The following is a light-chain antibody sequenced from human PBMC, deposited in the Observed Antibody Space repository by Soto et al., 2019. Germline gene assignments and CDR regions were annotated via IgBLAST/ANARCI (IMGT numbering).Light chain of an antibody. V-gene: IGKV3-20*01. CDR3: HQCSSSGRT. CDR1: QSVSSSY. CDR2: GAS. J-gene: IGKJ1*01. Sequence: AGERATFSCWASQSVSSSYLAWYQQKPGQAPRLLIYGASSSVTGIPDRFSGSGPRTGFSCSIGILKPEGFAAYYWHQCSSSGRTIGLGTKVDIK.